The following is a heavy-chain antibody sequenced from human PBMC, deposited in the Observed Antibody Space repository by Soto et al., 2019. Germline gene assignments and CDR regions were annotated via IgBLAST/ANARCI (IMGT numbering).Heavy chain of an antibody. CDR1: GYSFTSYW. Sequence: GESLKISCKGSGYSFTSYWIGWVRQMPGKGPEWMGIIYPGDSDTRYSPSFQGQVTISADKSISTAYLQWSSLKASDTAMYYCARSRPVRWGPGRNWFDPWGQGTLVTVSS. V-gene: IGHV5-51*01. CDR2: IYPGDSDT. J-gene: IGHJ5*02. CDR3: ARSRPVRWGPGRNWFDP. D-gene: IGHD3-3*01.